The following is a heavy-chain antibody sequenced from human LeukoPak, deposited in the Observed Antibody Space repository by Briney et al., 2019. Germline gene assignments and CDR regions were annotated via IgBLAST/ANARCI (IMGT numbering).Heavy chain of an antibody. V-gene: IGHV3-7*01. D-gene: IGHD3-16*01. J-gene: IGHJ4*02. CDR2: IKYDGSDQ. Sequence: PGGSLRLSCAASGLTFSNYWMSWVRQAPGKGLEWVANIKYDGSDQYYVDSVKGRFTISRDNTKNSLYLQMNSLRAEDTAVYYCAREVGYFDNVRGRVHYWGQGTLVTVSS. CDR1: GLTFSNYW. CDR3: AREVGYFDNVRGRVHY.